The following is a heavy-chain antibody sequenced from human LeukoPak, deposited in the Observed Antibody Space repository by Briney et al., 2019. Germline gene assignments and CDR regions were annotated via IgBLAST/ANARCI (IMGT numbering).Heavy chain of an antibody. V-gene: IGHV3-15*01. CDR2: IKSKTDGGTT. CDR1: GFTFSNAW. D-gene: IGHD2-2*01. J-gene: IGHJ4*02. Sequence: PGGSLRLSCAASGFTFSNAWMSWVRQAPGKGLEWVGRIKSKTDGGTTDYAAPVKGRFTISRDDSKNTLYLQMNSLKTEDTAVYYCTTDLYCSSTSCYADYYFDYWGQGTLVTASS. CDR3: TTDLYCSSTSCYADYYFDY.